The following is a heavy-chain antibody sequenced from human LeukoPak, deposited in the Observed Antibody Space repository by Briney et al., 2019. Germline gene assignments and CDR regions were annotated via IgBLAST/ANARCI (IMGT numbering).Heavy chain of an antibody. CDR1: GGSISSHY. CDR3: ARAIGIAARPGWFDP. V-gene: IGHV4-59*11. CDR2: IYCSGST. D-gene: IGHD6-6*01. Sequence: SETLSLTCTVSGGSISSHYWSWIRQPPGKGLEWIGYIYCSGSTNYNPSLKSRVTISVDTSKNQFSLKLGSVTAADTAVYYCARAIGIAARPGWFDPWGQGTLVTVSS. J-gene: IGHJ5*02.